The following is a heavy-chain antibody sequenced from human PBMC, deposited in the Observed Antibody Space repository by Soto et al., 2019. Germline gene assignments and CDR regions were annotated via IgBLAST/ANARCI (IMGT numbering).Heavy chain of an antibody. CDR2: ISGSGGST. D-gene: IGHD3-22*01. J-gene: IGHJ4*02. CDR3: ARDSYDSSGYSTPFDY. Sequence: SLRLSCAASGFTFSSYAMSWVRQAPGKGLEWVSAISGSGGSTYYADSVKGRFTISRDNSKNTLYLQMNSLRAEDTAVYYCARDSYDSSGYSTPFDYWGQGTPVTVSS. CDR1: GFTFSSYA. V-gene: IGHV3-23*01.